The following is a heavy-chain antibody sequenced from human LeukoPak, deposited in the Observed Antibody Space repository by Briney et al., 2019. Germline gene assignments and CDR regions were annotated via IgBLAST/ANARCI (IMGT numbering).Heavy chain of an antibody. J-gene: IGHJ4*02. CDR1: GFTVSSNY. CDR2: IYSGGST. CDR3: ARSLVGASNY. V-gene: IGHV3-66*02. Sequence: PGGSLRLSCAASGFTVSSNYMSWVRQAPGKGLEWVAVIYSGGSTYYADSVKGRFTISRDNSKNTLYLQMNSLRAEDTAVYYCARSLVGASNYWGQGTLVTVSS. D-gene: IGHD1-26*01.